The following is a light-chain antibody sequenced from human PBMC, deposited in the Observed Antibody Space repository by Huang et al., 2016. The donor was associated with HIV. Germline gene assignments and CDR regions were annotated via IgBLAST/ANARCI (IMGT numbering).Light chain of an antibody. J-gene: IGKJ4*01. CDR3: QQRSNLGT. V-gene: IGKV3-11*01. CDR2: DAS. Sequence: EIVLTQSPATLSLSPGERATLSCRASQSISSYLAWYQQKPGQAPRLLIYDASNRATGIPAMFSGSVSGTDFTLTISSLEPEDFAIYYCQQRSNLGTFGGGTKVEIK. CDR1: QSISSY.